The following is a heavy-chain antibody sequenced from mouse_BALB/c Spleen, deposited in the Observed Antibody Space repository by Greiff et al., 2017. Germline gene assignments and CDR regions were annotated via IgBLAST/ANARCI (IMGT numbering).Heavy chain of an antibody. CDR3: ARDGDGYYAMDY. CDR2: ISDGGSYT. J-gene: IGHJ4*01. V-gene: IGHV5-4*02. Sequence: EVQLVESGGGLVKPGGSLKLSCAASGFTFSDYYMYWVRQTPEKRLEWVATISDGGSYTYYPDSVKGRFTISRDNAKNNLYLQMSSLKSEDTAMYYCARDGDGYYAMDYWGQGTSVTVSS. D-gene: IGHD2-3*01. CDR1: GFTFSDYY.